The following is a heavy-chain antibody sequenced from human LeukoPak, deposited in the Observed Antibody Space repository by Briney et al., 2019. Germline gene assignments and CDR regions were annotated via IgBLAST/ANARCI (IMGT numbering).Heavy chain of an antibody. CDR3: ARDHNWGYDFDY. V-gene: IGHV3-11*04. Sequence: NPGGSLRLSCAASGFTFSDYYMSWVRQAPGKGLEWVSYISSSGSTIYYADSVKGRFTISRDNAKNSLYLQMNSLRAEDTAVYYCARDHNWGYDFDYWGQGTLVTVSS. CDR2: ISSSGSTI. CDR1: GFTFSDYY. D-gene: IGHD7-27*01. J-gene: IGHJ4*02.